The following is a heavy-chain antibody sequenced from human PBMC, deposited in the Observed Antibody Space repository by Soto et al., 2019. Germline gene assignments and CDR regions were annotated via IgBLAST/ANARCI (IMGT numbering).Heavy chain of an antibody. J-gene: IGHJ6*02. CDR2: IKQDGSEK. CDR3: ARAVQGYYYYYGMDV. V-gene: IGHV3-7*03. Sequence: GGSLRLSCAASGFTFSSYWMSWVRQAPGKGLEWVANIKQDGSEKYYVDSVKGRFTISRDNAKNSLYLQMNSLRAEDTAVYYCARAVQGYYYYYGMDVWGQGTTVTVSS. CDR1: GFTFSSYW.